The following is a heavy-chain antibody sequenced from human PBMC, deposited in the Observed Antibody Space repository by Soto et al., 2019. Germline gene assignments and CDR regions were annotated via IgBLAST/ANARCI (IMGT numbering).Heavy chain of an antibody. Sequence: PSETLSLTCTVSGGSISSYYWSWIRQPPGKGLEWIGYIYCSGSTNYNPSLKSRVTISVDTSKNQFSLKLSSVTATDTAVCYCARDIVLVPAAPPAFDIWGQGTMVTVS. CDR2: IYCSGST. V-gene: IGHV4-59*01. J-gene: IGHJ3*02. CDR3: ARDIVLVPAAPPAFDI. CDR1: GGSISSYY. D-gene: IGHD2-2*01.